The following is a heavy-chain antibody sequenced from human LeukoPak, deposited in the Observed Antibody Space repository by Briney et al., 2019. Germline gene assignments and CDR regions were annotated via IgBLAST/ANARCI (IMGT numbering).Heavy chain of an antibody. Sequence: GASVKVSCKVSGYTLREVSMHWVRQAPGKGLEWMGGFDPEDGETIYAQKFQGRVTMTEDTSTDTAYMELSSLRSEDTAVYYCATAGNVVPAAKEYYYYGMDVWGQGTTVTVSS. CDR1: GYTLREVS. D-gene: IGHD2-2*01. V-gene: IGHV1-24*01. J-gene: IGHJ6*02. CDR2: FDPEDGET. CDR3: ATAGNVVPAAKEYYYYGMDV.